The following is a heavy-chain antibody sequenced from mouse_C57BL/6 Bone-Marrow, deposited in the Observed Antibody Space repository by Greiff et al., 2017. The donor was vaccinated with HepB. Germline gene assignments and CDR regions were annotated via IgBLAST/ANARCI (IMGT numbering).Heavy chain of an antibody. CDR3: ARSPSYGSRRYFDV. J-gene: IGHJ1*03. CDR1: GYTFTSYW. CDR2: IDPSDSYT. Sequence: QVQLQQSGAELVKPGASVKLSCKASGYTFTSYWMQWVKQRPGQGLEWIGEIDPSDSYTNYNQKFKGKATLTVDTSSSTAYMQLSSLTSEDSAVYYCARSPSYGSRRYFDVWGTGTTVTVSS. V-gene: IGHV1-50*01. D-gene: IGHD1-1*01.